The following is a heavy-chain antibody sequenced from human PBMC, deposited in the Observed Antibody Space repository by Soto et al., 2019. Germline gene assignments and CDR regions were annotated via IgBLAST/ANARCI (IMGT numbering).Heavy chain of an antibody. CDR2: INPSGGST. CDR3: ASDGGGSYWGGDCFRPYFDY. J-gene: IGHJ4*02. D-gene: IGHD2-21*02. Sequence: QVPLVQSGAEVKKPGASVKVSCKASGYTFTSYYMHWVRPAPGQGLEWMGIINPSGGSTSYAQKFQVSVTMTRDTSTITVYMELSSLRSEDTDVYDCASDGGGSYWGGDCFRPYFDYWVQGTLVTVS. V-gene: IGHV1-46*01. CDR1: GYTFTSYY.